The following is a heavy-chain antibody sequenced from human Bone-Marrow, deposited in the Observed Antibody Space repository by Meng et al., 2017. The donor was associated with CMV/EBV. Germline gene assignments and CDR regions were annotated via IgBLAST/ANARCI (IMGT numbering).Heavy chain of an antibody. Sequence: ISSSNWWSWVRQPPGKGLEWIGEIYHSGSTNYNPSLKSRVTISVGKSKNQFSLKLSSVTAADTAVYYCARGSLRYDSSGYYQNWFDPWGQGTLVTVSS. CDR3: ARGSLRYDSSGYYQNWFDP. D-gene: IGHD3-22*01. V-gene: IGHV4-4*02. J-gene: IGHJ5*02. CDR2: IYHSGST. CDR1: ISSSNW.